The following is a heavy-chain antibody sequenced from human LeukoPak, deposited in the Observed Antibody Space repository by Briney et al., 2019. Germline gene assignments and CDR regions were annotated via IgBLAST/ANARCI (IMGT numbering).Heavy chain of an antibody. V-gene: IGHV3-30*04. CDR2: ISYDGSTN. CDR3: ARDAGAARYHGMDV. CDR1: GFTFSSYA. Sequence: GGSLRLSCAASGFTFSSYALHWVRQAPGKGLEWVAVISYDGSTNYYADSVKGRFTISRDNSKNTLYLQMNSLRAEDTAVYYCARDAGAARYHGMDVWGQGTRSPSP. D-gene: IGHD6-13*01. J-gene: IGHJ6*02.